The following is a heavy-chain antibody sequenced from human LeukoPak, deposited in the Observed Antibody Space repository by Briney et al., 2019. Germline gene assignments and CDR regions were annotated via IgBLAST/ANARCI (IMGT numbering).Heavy chain of an antibody. V-gene: IGHV3-21*01. J-gene: IGHJ4*02. D-gene: IGHD3-22*01. CDR2: ISSSSSYI. CDR1: GFTFSSYS. CDR3: ARDAPDSSGYYYGIPYYFDY. Sequence: PGGSLRLSCAASGFTFSSYSMNWVRQAPGKGLEWVSSISSSSSYIDYADSVKGRFTISRDNAKNSLYLQMNSLRAEDTAVYYCARDAPDSSGYYYGIPYYFDYWGQGTLVTVSS.